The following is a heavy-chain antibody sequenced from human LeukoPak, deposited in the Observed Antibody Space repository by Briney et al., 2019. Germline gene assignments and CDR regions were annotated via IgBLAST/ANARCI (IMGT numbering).Heavy chain of an antibody. CDR3: ARDYYDSSGLRRFHFDY. J-gene: IGHJ4*02. D-gene: IGHD3-22*01. CDR1: GGSISSYY. V-gene: IGHV4-59*01. CDR2: IYYSGST. Sequence: SETLSLTCTVSGGSISSYYWSWIRQPPAKGLEWIGYIYYSGSTNYNPSLKSRVTISVDTSKNQFSLKLSSVTAADTAVYYCARDYYDSSGLRRFHFDYWGQGTLVTVSS.